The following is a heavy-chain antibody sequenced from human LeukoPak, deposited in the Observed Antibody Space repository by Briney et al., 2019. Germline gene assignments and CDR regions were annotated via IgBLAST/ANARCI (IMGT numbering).Heavy chain of an antibody. D-gene: IGHD3-10*01. V-gene: IGHV3-30*18. J-gene: IGHJ4*02. CDR2: ISHDGTNQ. Sequence: QSGGSLRLSCAAFGFTFSSYGMHWVRQAPGKGLEWVAVISHDGTNQYYADSVKGRFTISRDNSKNTLYVQMNSLRAEDTAVYYCAKDVDPFGSGSYVEGFDYWGQGTLVTVSS. CDR1: GFTFSSYG. CDR3: AKDVDPFGSGSYVEGFDY.